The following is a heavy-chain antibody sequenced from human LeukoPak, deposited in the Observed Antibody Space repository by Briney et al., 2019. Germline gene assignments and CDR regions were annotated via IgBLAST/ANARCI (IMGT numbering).Heavy chain of an antibody. Sequence: SETLSLTCAVSGGSISSGGYSWSWIRQHPGKGLEWIGYIYYSGSTYYNPSLKSRVTISVDTSKNQFSLKLSSVTAADTAVYYCAREGYSSIEDWGQGTLVTVSS. D-gene: IGHD6-13*01. V-gene: IGHV4-31*11. CDR3: AREGYSSIED. CDR1: GGSISSGGYS. J-gene: IGHJ4*02. CDR2: IYYSGST.